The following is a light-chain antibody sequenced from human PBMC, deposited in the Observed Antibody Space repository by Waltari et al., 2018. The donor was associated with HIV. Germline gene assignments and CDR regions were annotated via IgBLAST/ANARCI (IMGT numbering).Light chain of an antibody. Sequence: SYVLTQPPSVSVAPGKTASITCEAANIGSKGVHWYQQKPGQAPILVIYYDSARPSGIPERFSGSNSGNTATLTISRVEAGDEADYYCQVWHISTDHWVFGAGTKLTVV. J-gene: IGLJ3*02. CDR2: YDS. CDR3: QVWHISTDHWV. CDR1: NIGSKG. V-gene: IGLV3-21*04.